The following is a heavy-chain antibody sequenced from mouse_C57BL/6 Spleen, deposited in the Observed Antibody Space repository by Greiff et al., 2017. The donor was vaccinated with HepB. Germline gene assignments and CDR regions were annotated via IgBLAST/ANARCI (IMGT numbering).Heavy chain of an antibody. D-gene: IGHD1-1*01. CDR3: ARLGYYGSSSYAMDY. V-gene: IGHV5-6*01. J-gene: IGHJ4*01. CDR2: ISSGGSYT. CDR1: GFTFSSYG. Sequence: EVKLQESGGDLVKPGGSLKLSCAASGFTFSSYGMSWVRQTPDKRLEWVATISSGGSYTYYPDSVKGRFTISRDNAKNTLYLQMSSLKSEDTAMYYCARLGYYGSSSYAMDYWGQGTSVTVSS.